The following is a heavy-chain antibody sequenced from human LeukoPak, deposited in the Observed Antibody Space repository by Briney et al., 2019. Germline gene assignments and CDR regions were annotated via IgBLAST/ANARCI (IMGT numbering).Heavy chain of an antibody. CDR3: ARDFRFLDDY. J-gene: IGHJ4*02. Sequence: GGSLRLSCEASGFTLSSYGMHWVRQTPGKGLEWVAFTSSDGSNKYYADSVKGRFTISRDNSKNTLYLQMNSLRAEDTAVYYCARDFRFLDDYWGQGTLVTVSS. CDR1: GFTLSSYG. CDR2: TSSDGSNK. D-gene: IGHD3-3*01. V-gene: IGHV3-30*03.